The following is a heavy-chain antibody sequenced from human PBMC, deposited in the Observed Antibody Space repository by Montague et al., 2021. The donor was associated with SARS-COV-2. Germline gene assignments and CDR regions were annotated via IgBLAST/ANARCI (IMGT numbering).Heavy chain of an antibody. Sequence: SETLSLTCTVSGGSISSYYWSWIRQPPGKGLEWIGYIYYSGSTNYNPSXXSRVTISVDTSKKQFSLKLSSVTAADTAVYYCARGLPVTTLFYYFGMDVWGQGTTVTVSS. V-gene: IGHV4-59*01. J-gene: IGHJ6*02. CDR1: GGSISSYY. D-gene: IGHD4-11*01. CDR2: IYYSGST. CDR3: ARGLPVTTLFYYFGMDV.